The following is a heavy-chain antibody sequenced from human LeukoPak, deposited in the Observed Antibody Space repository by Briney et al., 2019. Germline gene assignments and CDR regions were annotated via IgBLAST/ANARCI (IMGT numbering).Heavy chain of an antibody. D-gene: IGHD6-19*01. J-gene: IGHJ4*02. CDR3: ARSIPTFGTAVAGYHFFDF. Sequence: EASETLSLTCTVSGGSISSYYWSWIRQPPRKGLEWIGYVFYSGSTNYNPSLKSRVTILVDASENQFSLRLISVTAADTAMYYCARSIPTFGTAVAGYHFFDFWGQGTLVTVSS. CDR1: GGSISSYY. V-gene: IGHV4-59*08. CDR2: VFYSGST.